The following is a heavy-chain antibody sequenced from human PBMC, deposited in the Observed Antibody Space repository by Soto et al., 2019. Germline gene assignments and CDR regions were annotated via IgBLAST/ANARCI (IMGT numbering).Heavy chain of an antibody. V-gene: IGHV4-59*11. J-gene: IGHJ5*01. CDR3: FFFLKEKKEYELFAWSRDS. CDR1: DGSIIRHV. CDR2: IYYSGST. Sequence: SETMSLPCTVSDGSIIRHVCRCIRKKPGKGLEWIGYIYYSGSTNYNPSLKSRVTISVDTSKNQFSLKLSSVTAADTAVYYCFFFLKEKKEYELFAWSRDSW. D-gene: IGHD3-10*02.